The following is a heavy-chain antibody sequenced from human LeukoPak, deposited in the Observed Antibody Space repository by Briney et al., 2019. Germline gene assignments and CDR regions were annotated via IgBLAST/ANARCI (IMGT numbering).Heavy chain of an antibody. CDR1: GGYTSRYL. CDR2: VYYSGST. V-gene: IGHV4-59*01. D-gene: IGHD6-13*01. J-gene: IGHJ4*02. Sequence: SETLSLTCTVSGGYTSRYLLSWIRQPPRKGREWVGYVYYSGSTNYNPSLKTRFTLPVDTTKKQFSLNLSSVLAAATAGYYCAIGHISSWPNFDYWGQGTLVTVS. CDR3: AIGHISSWPNFDY.